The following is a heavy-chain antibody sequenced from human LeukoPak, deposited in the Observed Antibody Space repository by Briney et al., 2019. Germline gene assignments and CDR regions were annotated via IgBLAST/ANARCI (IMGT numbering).Heavy chain of an antibody. CDR3: ARAVAGFNWFDP. CDR2: ISYDGSNK. CDR1: GFTFSSYA. V-gene: IGHV3-30-3*01. J-gene: IGHJ5*02. Sequence: GGSLRLSRAASGFTFSSYAMHWVRQAPGKGLEWVAVISYDGSNKYYADSVKGRFTISRDNSKNTLYLQMNSLRAEDTAVYYCARAVAGFNWFDPWGQGTLVTVSS. D-gene: IGHD6-19*01.